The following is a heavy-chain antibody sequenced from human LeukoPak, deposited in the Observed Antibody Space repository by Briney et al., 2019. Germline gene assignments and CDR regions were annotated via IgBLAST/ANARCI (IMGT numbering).Heavy chain of an antibody. Sequence: GGSLRLSCAASGFTFSSYAMSWVRQAPGKGLEWVSGISGSGGSTYYADSVKGRFTISRDNSKNMLYVQMNSLRAEDTAVYLCAKDRHYYGAGSSYFDYWGQGTLVSVSP. CDR2: ISGSGGST. V-gene: IGHV3-23*01. CDR3: AKDRHYYGAGSSYFDY. J-gene: IGHJ4*02. D-gene: IGHD3-10*01. CDR1: GFTFSSYA.